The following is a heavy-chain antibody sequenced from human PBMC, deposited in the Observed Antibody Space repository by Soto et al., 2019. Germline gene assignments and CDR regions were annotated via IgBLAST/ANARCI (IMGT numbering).Heavy chain of an antibody. Sequence: SETRGFGCTISAGSISSGAYYWSWLRKQPGKGLEWSGYIYYSGSTYYVPSRMSRVSISVYTAKNQFSLKLSSVTASDTAVYYCAREGDYDSSGSQFCAWGQGTLVTVS. J-gene: IGHJ5*02. D-gene: IGHD3-22*01. CDR2: IYYSGST. V-gene: IGHV4-31*03. CDR1: AGSISSGAYY. CDR3: AREGDYDSSGSQFCA.